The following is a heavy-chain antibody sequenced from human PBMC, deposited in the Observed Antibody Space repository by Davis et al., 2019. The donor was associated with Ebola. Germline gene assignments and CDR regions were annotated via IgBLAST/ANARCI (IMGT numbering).Heavy chain of an antibody. Sequence: PGGSLRLSCAASAFTFSFSTYAMSWVRQAPGKGLEWVSTISGGGYTTYYADSVKGRFTISRDNSKNTLYLQMNSLRAEDTAVYYCAKFTYGGMDVWGQGTTVTVSS. CDR1: AFTFSFSTYA. V-gene: IGHV3-23*01. CDR3: AKFTYGGMDV. J-gene: IGHJ6*02. CDR2: ISGGGYTT. D-gene: IGHD2/OR15-2a*01.